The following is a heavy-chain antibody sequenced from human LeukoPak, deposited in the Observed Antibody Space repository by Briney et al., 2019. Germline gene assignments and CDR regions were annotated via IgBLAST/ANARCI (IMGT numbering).Heavy chain of an antibody. CDR1: GFTFSSYA. CDR2: ISGSGGST. Sequence: GGSLRLSCAASGFTFSSYAMSWVRQAPGKGLEWVSAISGSGGSTYYADSVKGRFTISRENAKNSLYLQMSSLRAEDTAVYYCARGGWYYFEYWGQGVLVTVSS. V-gene: IGHV3-23*01. J-gene: IGHJ4*02. CDR3: ARGGWYYFEY.